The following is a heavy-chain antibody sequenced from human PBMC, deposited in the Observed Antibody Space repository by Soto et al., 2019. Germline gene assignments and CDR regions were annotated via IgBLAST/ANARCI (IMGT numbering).Heavy chain of an antibody. V-gene: IGHV1-69*01. CDR1: GGSFSDYA. CDR3: ARDGDYYDSSGFQRDYHYYGMDV. D-gene: IGHD3-22*01. Sequence: QVQFVQSGAEVKKPGSSVKVSCQASGGSFSDYAISWVRQAPGQGLEWMGGIIPMLGIADNAQKFQGRVIITADEYTSTVYMELSSLRSEDTAVYYCARDGDYYDSSGFQRDYHYYGMDVWGQGTTVTVAS. J-gene: IGHJ6*02. CDR2: IIPMLGIA.